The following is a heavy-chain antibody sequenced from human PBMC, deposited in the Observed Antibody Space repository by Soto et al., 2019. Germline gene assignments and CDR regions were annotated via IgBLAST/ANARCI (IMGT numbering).Heavy chain of an antibody. CDR3: AKDPYDLYSGYDYQFYYYYGMDV. J-gene: IGHJ6*02. V-gene: IGHV3-30*18. Sequence: QVQLVESGGGVVQPGRSLRLSCAASGFTFSSYGMHWVRQAPGKGLEWVAVISYDGSNKYYADSVKGRFTISRDNSKNTLYLQMNSLRAEDTAVYYCAKDPYDLYSGYDYQFYYYYGMDVWGQGTTVTVYS. D-gene: IGHD5-12*01. CDR2: ISYDGSNK. CDR1: GFTFSSYG.